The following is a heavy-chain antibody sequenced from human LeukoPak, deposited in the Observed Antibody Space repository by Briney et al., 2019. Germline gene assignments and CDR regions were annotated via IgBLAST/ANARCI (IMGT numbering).Heavy chain of an antibody. CDR1: GGSISSYY. CDR2: IYYSGST. J-gene: IGHJ6*02. CDR3: ARQNYYYYGMDV. V-gene: IGHV4-59*08. Sequence: SETLSLTCTVSGGSISSYYWSWIRQPPGKGLEWMGYIYYSGSTNYNPSLQRRVTISVDTSKNQFSLKLSSVTAADTAVYYCARQNYYYYGMDVWGQGTTVTVSS.